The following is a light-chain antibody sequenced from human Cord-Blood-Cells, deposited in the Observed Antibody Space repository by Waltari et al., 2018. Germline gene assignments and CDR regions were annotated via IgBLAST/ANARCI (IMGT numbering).Light chain of an antibody. CDR3: AAWDDSLSGPV. J-gene: IGLJ1*01. Sequence: QSVLTQPPSASGTPGQRVTISCSGSSSNIGSNYVYWYQQLPGTAPKLLIYRNNRRPSGGPDRFSVSKSGTSAALAISGLRSEDEAYYYCAAWDDSLSGPVFGTGTKVTVL. CDR1: SSNIGSNY. CDR2: RNN. V-gene: IGLV1-47*01.